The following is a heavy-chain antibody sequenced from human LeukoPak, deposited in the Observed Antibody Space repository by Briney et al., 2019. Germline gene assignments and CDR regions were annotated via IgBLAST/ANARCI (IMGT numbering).Heavy chain of an antibody. CDR3: ARAITMVRGVITEIDY. Sequence: ASVKVSCKASGYTFTGYYMHWVRQAPAQGLEWMGWINPNSGGTNYAQKFQGRVTMTRDTSISTAYMELSRLRSDDTAVYYCARAITMVRGVITEIDYWGQGTLVTVSS. V-gene: IGHV1-2*02. CDR1: GYTFTGYY. CDR2: INPNSGGT. D-gene: IGHD3-10*01. J-gene: IGHJ4*02.